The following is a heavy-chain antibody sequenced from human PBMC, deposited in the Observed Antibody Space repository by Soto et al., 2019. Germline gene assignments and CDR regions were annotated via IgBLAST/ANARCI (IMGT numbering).Heavy chain of an antibody. J-gene: IGHJ4*02. Sequence: GGSLRLSCAASGFTFSSYAMSWVRQAPGKGLEWVSAISGSGGSTYYAESVKGRFTISRDNSKNTLYLQMNSLRAEDTAVYYCAKGPYGPGSFDYWGQGTLVPVSS. CDR3: AKGPYGPGSFDY. CDR2: ISGSGGST. V-gene: IGHV3-23*01. D-gene: IGHD3-10*01. CDR1: GFTFSSYA.